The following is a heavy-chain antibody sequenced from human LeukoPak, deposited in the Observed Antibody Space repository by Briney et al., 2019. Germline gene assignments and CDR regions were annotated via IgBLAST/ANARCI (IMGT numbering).Heavy chain of an antibody. CDR3: ARDGSKYSGTYFDY. CDR2: ISDSGGST. J-gene: IGHJ4*02. D-gene: IGHD1-26*01. CDR1: GITLSNYG. Sequence: PGGSLRLSCAVSGITLSNYGMSWVRQAPGKGLEWVAGISDSGGSTKYADSVKGRFTIARDNRKNTLYLQMNSLRAEDTAVYYCARDGSKYSGTYFDYWGQGSLVTVSS. V-gene: IGHV3-23*01.